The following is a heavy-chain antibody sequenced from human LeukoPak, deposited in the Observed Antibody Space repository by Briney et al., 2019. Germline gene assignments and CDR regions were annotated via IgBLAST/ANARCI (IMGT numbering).Heavy chain of an antibody. CDR1: GGSFSGYY. J-gene: IGHJ4*02. D-gene: IGHD3-10*01. CDR2: INHSGST. CDR3: ARGPPLRGWFGESDY. Sequence: SETLSLTCAVYGGSFSGYYWSWIRQPPGKGLEWIGEINHSGSTNYNPSLKSRVTISVDTSKNQFSLKLSSVTAADTAVYYCARGPPLRGWFGESDYWGQGTLVTVSS. V-gene: IGHV4-34*01.